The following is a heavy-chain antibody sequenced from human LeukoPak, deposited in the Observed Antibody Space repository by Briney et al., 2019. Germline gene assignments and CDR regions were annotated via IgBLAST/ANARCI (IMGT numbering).Heavy chain of an antibody. V-gene: IGHV3-21*05. CDR2: LISSISYI. Sequence: SFLISSISYIYYAPSVNRLFTLSRHNAKNSLYLQMNSLRAEDTAVYYCARLRSTSYYFDYWGQGTLVTVPS. J-gene: IGHJ4*02. CDR3: ARLRSTSYYFDY. D-gene: IGHD2-2*01.